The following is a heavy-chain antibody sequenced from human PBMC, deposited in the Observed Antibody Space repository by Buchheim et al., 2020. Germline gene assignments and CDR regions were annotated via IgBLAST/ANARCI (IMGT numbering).Heavy chain of an antibody. D-gene: IGHD4-23*01. V-gene: IGHV3-23*01. J-gene: IGHJ4*02. CDR3: EKDYSYGGGNFDY. CDR2: ISGSGVST. CDR1: GFTFSSYA. Sequence: EVQLLESGGGLVQPGGSLRLSCAASGFTFSSYAMSWVRQAPGKGLEWVSSISGSGVSTYYADSVKGRFTISRDNSKNTLYLQTNRLRAEDTAVYYCEKDYSYGGGNFDYWGQGTL.